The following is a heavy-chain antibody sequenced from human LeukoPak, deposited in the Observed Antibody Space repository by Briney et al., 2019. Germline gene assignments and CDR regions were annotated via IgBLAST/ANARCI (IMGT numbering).Heavy chain of an antibody. CDR1: GGSFSGYS. J-gene: IGHJ4*02. D-gene: IGHD6-6*01. Sequence: SETLSLTCAVYGGSFSGYSWCWIRQPPGKGREWIGEINYSGSTNYNPSLKSRVTISVDTSKNQFSLKLSSVTAADTAVYYCARGLPADLVDYFDYWGQGTLVTVSS. CDR2: INYSGST. CDR3: ARGLPADLVDYFDY. V-gene: IGHV4-34*01.